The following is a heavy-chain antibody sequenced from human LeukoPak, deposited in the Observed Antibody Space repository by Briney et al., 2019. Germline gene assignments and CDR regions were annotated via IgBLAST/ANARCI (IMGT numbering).Heavy chain of an antibody. V-gene: IGHV4-39*01. J-gene: IGHJ4*02. CDR2: VYYSGST. D-gene: IGHD3-9*01. CDR3: VRLRKGRYFDYSFDL. Sequence: PSETLSLTCSVSGDSVTNSLVSWGCIRQPPGKGLEWVGNVYYSGSTASNPSLRSRVTMSVDTSKNQFALKMRSVTTADTAVYYCVRLRKGRYFDYSFDLWGQGTLVTVSS. CDR1: GDSVTNSLVS.